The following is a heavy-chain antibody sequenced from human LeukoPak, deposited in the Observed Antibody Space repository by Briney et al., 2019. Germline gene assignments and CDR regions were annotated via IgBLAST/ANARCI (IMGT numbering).Heavy chain of an antibody. Sequence: SETLSLTCTVSGGSISSYYWSWIRQPPGKGLEWIGHIYYSGSTNYNPSLKSRVTISVDTSKNQFSLKLSSLTAADPAVAYCARVGVVPAAPSNYYYYYMDVWGKGTTVTVSS. CDR2: IYYSGST. J-gene: IGHJ6*03. CDR1: GGSISSYY. V-gene: IGHV4-59*01. D-gene: IGHD2-2*01. CDR3: ARVGVVPAAPSNYYYYYMDV.